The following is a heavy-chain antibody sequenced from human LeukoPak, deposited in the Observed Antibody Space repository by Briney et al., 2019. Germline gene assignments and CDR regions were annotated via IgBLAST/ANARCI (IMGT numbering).Heavy chain of an antibody. V-gene: IGHV3-9*01. J-gene: IGHJ4*02. D-gene: IGHD1-26*01. CDR3: AKETDSGSYYANFDY. Sequence: GGSLRLSCAASGFTFDDYAMHWVRQAPGKDLEWVSGISWNSGSIGYADSVKGRFTISRDNAKNSLYLQMNSLRAEDTALYYCAKETDSGSYYANFDYWGQGTLVTVSS. CDR1: GFTFDDYA. CDR2: ISWNSGSI.